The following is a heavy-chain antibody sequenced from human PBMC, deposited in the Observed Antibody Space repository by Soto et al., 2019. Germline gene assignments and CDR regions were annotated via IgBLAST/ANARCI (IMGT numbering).Heavy chain of an antibody. CDR1: GFSLRTSGVG. D-gene: IGHD2-21*02. CDR3: VQSRCGGDCLCSYPSHYYYGVDV. Sequence: QITLKESGPTLVKPTQTLTLTCTVSGFSLRTSGVGVGWIRQPPGKTLEWLAPIYWDNDESYSPSLSSRLTITMGTYENKVVVTMTNVDPVDTAKSCCVQSRCGGDCLCSYPSHYYYGVDVLGQATTVTVSS. V-gene: IGHV2-5*02. J-gene: IGHJ6*01. CDR2: IYWDNDE.